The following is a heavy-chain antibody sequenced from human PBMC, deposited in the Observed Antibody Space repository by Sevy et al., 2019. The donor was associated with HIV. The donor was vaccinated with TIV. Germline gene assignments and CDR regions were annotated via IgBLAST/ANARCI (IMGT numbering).Heavy chain of an antibody. D-gene: IGHD3-10*01. CDR3: ASCITMVRGVLYYYGMDV. Sequence: ASLKVSCKASGGTFSSYAISWVRQAPGQGLEWMGGIIPIFGTANYAQKFQGRVTITADESTSTAYMELSSLRSEDTAVYYCASCITMVRGVLYYYGMDVWGQGTTVTVSS. CDR1: GGTFSSYA. J-gene: IGHJ6*02. CDR2: IIPIFGTA. V-gene: IGHV1-69*13.